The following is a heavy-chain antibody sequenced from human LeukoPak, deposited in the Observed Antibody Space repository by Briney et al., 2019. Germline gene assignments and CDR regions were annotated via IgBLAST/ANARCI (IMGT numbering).Heavy chain of an antibody. J-gene: IGHJ4*02. Sequence: SETLSLTCTVSSDSISSSSESWGWIRQPPGKGLEWIGSINYSGSTYYNPSLRSRVTISVDTSKNQFSLNLSSVTAADTAVYYCARGRKKVNSSSWYPYWGQGTLVTVSS. CDR3: ARGRKKVNSSSWYPY. CDR1: SDSISSSSES. D-gene: IGHD6-13*01. CDR2: INYSGST. V-gene: IGHV4-39*07.